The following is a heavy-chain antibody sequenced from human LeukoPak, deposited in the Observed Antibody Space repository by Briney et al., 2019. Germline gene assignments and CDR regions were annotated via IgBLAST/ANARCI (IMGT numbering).Heavy chain of an antibody. CDR1: GGSISSSSYY. CDR3: ARQKPIYCSGGSCYSPDYMDV. D-gene: IGHD2-15*01. J-gene: IGHJ6*03. CDR2: IYYSGST. V-gene: IGHV4-39*01. Sequence: SETLSLTCTVSGGSISSSSYYWGWIRQPPGKRLEWIGSIYYSGSTYYNPSLKSLVTISVDTSKNQFSLKLSSVTAADTAVYYCARQKPIYCSGGSCYSPDYMDVWGKGTTVTVSS.